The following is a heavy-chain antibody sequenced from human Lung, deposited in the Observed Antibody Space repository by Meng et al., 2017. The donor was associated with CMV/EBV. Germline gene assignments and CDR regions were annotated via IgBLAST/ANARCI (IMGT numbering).Heavy chain of an antibody. V-gene: IGHV4-38-2*02. CDR2: IYQNGAT. J-gene: IGHJ4*02. CDR3: ARDLQRWLQSGAFDY. CDR1: GDSISSGYY. D-gene: IGHD5-24*01. Sequence: SETLSLXCTVSGDSISSGYYWGWIRQPPGKGLEWLGTIYQNGATYYNPSLRGRVTISVDTSKNQFSLGLTSVTAADTAVYYCARDLQRWLQSGAFDYWGQGXLATVSS.